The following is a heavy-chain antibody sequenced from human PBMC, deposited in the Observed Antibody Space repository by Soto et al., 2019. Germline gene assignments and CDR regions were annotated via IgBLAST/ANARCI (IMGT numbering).Heavy chain of an antibody. CDR3: ARDGRVIPSGPGSSSPYYYYGMDV. V-gene: IGHV3-74*01. D-gene: IGHD6-6*01. J-gene: IGHJ6*02. Sequence: EVQLVESGGGLVQPGGSLRLSCGASGFTFSSYWMHWVRQAPGKGLVWVSRINSDGSSTSYADSVKGRFTISRDNAKNTLYLQMNSLRAEDTAVYYCARDGRVIPSGPGSSSPYYYYGMDVCGQETTVTVSS. CDR1: GFTFSSYW. CDR2: INSDGSST.